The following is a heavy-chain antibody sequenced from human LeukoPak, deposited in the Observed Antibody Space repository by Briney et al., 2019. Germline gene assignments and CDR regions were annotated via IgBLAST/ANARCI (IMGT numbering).Heavy chain of an antibody. V-gene: IGHV3-48*03. D-gene: IGHD3-22*01. J-gene: IGHJ4*02. CDR3: ARDGPAYYDSSGYSDY. CDR1: GFTFSNYE. Sequence: PRGSLRLSCAASGFTFSNYEMNWVRQAPGKGLEWVSYISTSGSTIYYADSVKGRFTISRDNAKNSLYLQMNSLRAEDTAAYYCARDGPAYYDSSGYSDYWGRGILVTVSS. CDR2: ISTSGSTI.